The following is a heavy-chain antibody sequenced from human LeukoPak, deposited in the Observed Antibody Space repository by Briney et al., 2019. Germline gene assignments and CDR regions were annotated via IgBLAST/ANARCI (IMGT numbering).Heavy chain of an antibody. J-gene: IGHJ4*02. CDR2: ISYDGSNK. V-gene: IGHV3-30-3*01. D-gene: IGHD4-17*01. CDR1: GYTFTSYA. Sequence: SCKASGYTFTSYAMHWVRQAPGKGLEWVAVISYDGSNKYYADSVKGRFTISRDNSKNTLYLQMNSLRAEDTAVYYCARETATDDYGDARSYYFDYWGQGTLVTVSS. CDR3: ARETATDDYGDARSYYFDY.